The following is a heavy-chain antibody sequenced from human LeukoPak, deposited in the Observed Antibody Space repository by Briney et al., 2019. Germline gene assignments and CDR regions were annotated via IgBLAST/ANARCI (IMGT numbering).Heavy chain of an antibody. Sequence: GGSLRLSCAASGFTFSSYGMHWVRQAPGKGLEWVAVISYDGSNKYYADSVKGRFTISRDNSKNTLYLQMNSLRAEDTAVYYCAKDMRYSSGWYEDYYYYGMDVWGQGTTVTVSS. V-gene: IGHV3-30*18. CDR2: ISYDGSNK. CDR1: GFTFSSYG. J-gene: IGHJ6*02. D-gene: IGHD6-19*01. CDR3: AKDMRYSSGWYEDYYYYGMDV.